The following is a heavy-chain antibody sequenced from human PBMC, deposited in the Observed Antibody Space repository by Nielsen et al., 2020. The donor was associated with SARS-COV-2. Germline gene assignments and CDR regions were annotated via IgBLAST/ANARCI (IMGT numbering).Heavy chain of an antibody. D-gene: IGHD5-18*01. CDR2: ISAYNGNT. CDR3: ARDPGLLQLWLPIFDY. Sequence: ASVKVSCKASGYTFTSYGISWVRQAPGQGLEWMGWISAYNGNTNYAQKLQGRVTMTTDTSTSTACMELRSLRSDDTAVYYCARDPGLLQLWLPIFDYWGQGTLVTVSS. V-gene: IGHV1-18*01. CDR1: GYTFTSYG. J-gene: IGHJ4*02.